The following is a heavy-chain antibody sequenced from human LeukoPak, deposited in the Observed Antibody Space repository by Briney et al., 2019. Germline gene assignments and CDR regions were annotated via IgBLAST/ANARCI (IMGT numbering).Heavy chain of an antibody. V-gene: IGHV3-23*01. D-gene: IGHD1-1*01. J-gene: IGHJ4*02. CDR1: GFTFSSYA. Sequence: QPGGSLRLSCAASGFTFSSYAMSWVRQAPGKGMEWVSAISGSGGSTYYADSVKGRFTISRDNSKNTLYLQMNSLRAEDTAVYYCAKDRINWNYFDYWGQGTLVTVSS. CDR3: AKDRINWNYFDY. CDR2: ISGSGGST.